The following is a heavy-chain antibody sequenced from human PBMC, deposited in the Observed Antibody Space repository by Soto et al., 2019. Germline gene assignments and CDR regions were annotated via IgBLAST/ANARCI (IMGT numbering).Heavy chain of an antibody. J-gene: IGHJ6*02. CDR3: ARVRVFPPYGMDV. CDR2: ISSNGGST. Sequence: PGGSLRLSCAASGFTFSSYSMHWVRQDPGKGLEYVSAISSNGGSTYYANSVKGRFTISRDNSKNTLYLQMGSLRAEDMAVYYCARVRVFPPYGMDVWGQGTTVTVSS. V-gene: IGHV3-64*01. CDR1: GFTFSSYS.